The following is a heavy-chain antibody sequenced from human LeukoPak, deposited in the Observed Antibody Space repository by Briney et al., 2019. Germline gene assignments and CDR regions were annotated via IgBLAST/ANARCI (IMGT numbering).Heavy chain of an antibody. CDR2: INPNSGGT. V-gene: IGHV1-2*02. D-gene: IGHD3-10*01. Sequence: GASVKVSCTASGYTFTGYYMHWVRQAPGQGLEWMGWINPNSGGTNYAQKFQGRVTMTRDTSISTAYMELSRLRSDDTAVYYCARDHFRYYYGSGSHLDYYMDVWGKGTTVTVSS. CDR3: ARDHFRYYYGSGSHLDYYMDV. J-gene: IGHJ6*03. CDR1: GYTFTGYY.